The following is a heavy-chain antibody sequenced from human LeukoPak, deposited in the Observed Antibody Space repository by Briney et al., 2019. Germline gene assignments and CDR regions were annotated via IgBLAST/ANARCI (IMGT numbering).Heavy chain of an antibody. CDR1: GFTFSTYA. V-gene: IGHV3-66*01. J-gene: IGHJ4*02. CDR2: IYRGGAR. CDR3: ATSARTYLGSSLDY. D-gene: IGHD2-15*01. Sequence: GGSLRLSCAASGFTFSTYAMNWVRQAPGKGLEWLSVIYRGGARYYSDSVKGRFTISRDNAKNTLYLQMNSLRAEDTALYYCATSARTYLGSSLDYWGQGTLVTVSS.